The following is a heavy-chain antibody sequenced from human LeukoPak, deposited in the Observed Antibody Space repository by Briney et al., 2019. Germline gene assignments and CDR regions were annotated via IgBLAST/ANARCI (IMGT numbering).Heavy chain of an antibody. J-gene: IGHJ6*02. CDR3: ARGYYGSGRHGMDG. D-gene: IGHD3-10*01. Sequence: SQTLSLTCAISGDSVSSNSATWIWNRQSPSRGLEWLGRAYYRSNWYSDYALSVKSRITINPDTSKNQFSLQLDSVTPEDTAMYYCARGYYGSGRHGMDGWGQGTTVTVSS. CDR2: AYYRSNWYS. CDR1: GDSVSSNSAT. V-gene: IGHV6-1*01.